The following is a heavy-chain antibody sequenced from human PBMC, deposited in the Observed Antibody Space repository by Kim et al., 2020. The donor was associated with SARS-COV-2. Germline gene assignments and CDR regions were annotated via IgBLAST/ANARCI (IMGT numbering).Heavy chain of an antibody. Sequence: GESLKISCKSSGYSFTNYWIGWVRQMPGKGLEWVGIIYPSDSDARYSPSFQGQVTISADRSVSTAFLQWNSLKASDTAMYYCARQGGYLFELQFYLDYWG. J-gene: IGHJ4*01. CDR2: IYPSDSDA. CDR1: GYSFTNYW. CDR3: ARQGGYLFELQFYLDY. D-gene: IGHD5-12*01. V-gene: IGHV5-51*01.